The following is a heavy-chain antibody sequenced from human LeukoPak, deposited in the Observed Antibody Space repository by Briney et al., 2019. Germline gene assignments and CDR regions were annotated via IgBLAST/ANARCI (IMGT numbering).Heavy chain of an antibody. D-gene: IGHD3-16*01. Sequence: PGGSLRLSCAASGLAFSSFGMHWVRQAPGKGLEWVAVTSFDGGNKHYADSVKGRFTISRDNAKNSLYLQMSNLRAEDTAVYFCARGGGLDVWGQGATVTVSS. CDR3: ARGGGLDV. CDR2: TSFDGGNK. J-gene: IGHJ6*02. CDR1: GLAFSSFG. V-gene: IGHV3-30*03.